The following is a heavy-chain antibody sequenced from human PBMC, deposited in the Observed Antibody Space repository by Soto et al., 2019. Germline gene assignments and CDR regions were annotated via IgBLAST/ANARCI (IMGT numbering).Heavy chain of an antibody. CDR2: IYYSGST. Sequence: QVQLQESGPGLVKPSETLSLTCTVSGGSTSSHYWSWIRQPPGKGLEWIGYIYYSGSTNYNPSLKSRVTISVDTSKNQFSLTLSSVTAADTAVYYCAREGVGATTDFDYWGQGTLVTVSS. V-gene: IGHV4-59*11. CDR1: GGSTSSHY. D-gene: IGHD1-26*01. J-gene: IGHJ4*02. CDR3: AREGVGATTDFDY.